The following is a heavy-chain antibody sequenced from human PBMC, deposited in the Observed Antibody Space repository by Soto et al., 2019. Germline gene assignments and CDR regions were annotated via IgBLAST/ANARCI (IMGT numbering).Heavy chain of an antibody. CDR2: ISGSGDST. CDR3: AKERSSGWSFDY. CDR1: GFTFSTYA. Sequence: PGGSLRLSCAASGFTFSTYAMNWVRQAPGKGLEWVSGISGSGDSTYYADSVKGRFTVSRDNSKNTLYLQMNSLRAEDTAVFYCAKERSSGWSFDYWGQGTLLTVSS. D-gene: IGHD6-19*01. J-gene: IGHJ4*02. V-gene: IGHV3-23*01.